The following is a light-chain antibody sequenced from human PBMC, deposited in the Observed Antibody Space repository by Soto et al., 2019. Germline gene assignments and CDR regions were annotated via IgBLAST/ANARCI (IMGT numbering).Light chain of an antibody. CDR3: LQDHNYPPT. CDR1: QGVRND. J-gene: IGKJ4*01. V-gene: IGKV1-6*01. CDR2: AAS. Sequence: AIQMTQSPSSLSASVGDRVTITCRASQGVRNDLAWYQQKPGKAPKLLIYAASDLESGVPSRFSGSGSGTDFTLTISSLQPEDFSVYYCLQDHNYPPTFGGGTKVDIK.